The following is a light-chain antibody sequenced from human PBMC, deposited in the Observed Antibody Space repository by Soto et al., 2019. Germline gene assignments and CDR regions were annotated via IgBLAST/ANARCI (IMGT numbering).Light chain of an antibody. Sequence: EIVMAQSRATRSVSAEQRTTLCCXASQSVGSNLAWYQQKPGQAPRLLIHGATTRATGIPARFSGSGSGTEFTLSISSLQSEDFAVYYCQQYNNWPRTFGQGTKVDIK. CDR1: QSVGSN. J-gene: IGKJ1*01. CDR2: GAT. V-gene: IGKV3-15*01. CDR3: QQYNNWPRT.